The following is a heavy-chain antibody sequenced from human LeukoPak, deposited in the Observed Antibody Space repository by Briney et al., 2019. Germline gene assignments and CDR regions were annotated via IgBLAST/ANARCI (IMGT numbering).Heavy chain of an antibody. J-gene: IGHJ4*02. D-gene: IGHD2-15*01. CDR1: GFTVSSNY. V-gene: IGHV3-53*05. Sequence: PGGSLRLSCAASGFTVSSNYMSWVRQAPGKGLEWVSVIYSGGSTYYADSVKGRFTISRDNSKNTLYLQMNSLRAEDTAMYYCATDSSYWSIDYWGQGTLVTVSS. CDR2: IYSGGST. CDR3: ATDSSYWSIDY.